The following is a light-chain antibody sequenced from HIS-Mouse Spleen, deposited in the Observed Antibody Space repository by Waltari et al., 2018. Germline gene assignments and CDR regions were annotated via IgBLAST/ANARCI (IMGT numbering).Light chain of an antibody. CDR1: SSDVGSYTL. CDR2: EGS. J-gene: IGLJ2*01. CDR3: CSYAGSSTYVV. V-gene: IGLV2-23*01. Sequence: QSALTQPASVSGSPGQSITISCTGPSSDVGSYTLVSWYQQHPGKAPKLMIYEGSKRPSGVSNRFSGSKSGNTASLTISGLQAEDEADYYCCSYAGSSTYVVFGGGTKLTVL.